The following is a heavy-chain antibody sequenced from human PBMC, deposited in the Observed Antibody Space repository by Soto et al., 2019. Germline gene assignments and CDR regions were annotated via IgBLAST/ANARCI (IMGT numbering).Heavy chain of an antibody. D-gene: IGHD4-17*01. Sequence: QITLKESGPTLVEPTQTLTRTCSLSGFSISTSGVGVGWIRQTPGKALEWLVFIYWDDDKRYSPSLKSRLAITKDTSKNQVVLTMTDMDPVDTGTYYCAHRRDYYGDWNSGQFDYWGQGTLVTVSS. CDR1: GFSISTSGVG. V-gene: IGHV2-5*02. CDR2: IYWDDDK. J-gene: IGHJ4*02. CDR3: AHRRDYYGDWNSGQFDY.